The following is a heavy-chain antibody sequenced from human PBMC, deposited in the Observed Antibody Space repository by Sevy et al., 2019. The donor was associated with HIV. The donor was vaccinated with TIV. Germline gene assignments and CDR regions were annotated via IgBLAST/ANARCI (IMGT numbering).Heavy chain of an antibody. CDR3: AGDHDYGDYGAFDI. Sequence: SETVSLTCAVYGGSFSGYYWSWIRQPPGKGLEWIGEINHSGSTNYNPSLKSRVTISVDTSKNQFSLKLSSVTAADTAVYYCAGDHDYGDYGAFDIWGQGTMVTVSS. J-gene: IGHJ3*02. V-gene: IGHV4-34*01. CDR1: GGSFSGYY. CDR2: INHSGST. D-gene: IGHD4-17*01.